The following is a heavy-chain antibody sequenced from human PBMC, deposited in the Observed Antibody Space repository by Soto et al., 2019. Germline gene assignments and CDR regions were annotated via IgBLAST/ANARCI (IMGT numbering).Heavy chain of an antibody. V-gene: IGHV3-11*05. J-gene: IGHJ2*01. CDR1: GFTFSDYY. D-gene: IGHD6-13*01. Sequence: QVQLVESGGGLVKPGGSLRLSCAASGFTFSDYYMSWIRQAPGKGLEWVSYISSSSSYTNYADSVKGRFTISRDNAKNSLYLQMNSLRDEDTAVYHCAITIAAAGGRRYFDLWGRGTLVTVSS. CDR3: AITIAAAGGRRYFDL. CDR2: ISSSSSYT.